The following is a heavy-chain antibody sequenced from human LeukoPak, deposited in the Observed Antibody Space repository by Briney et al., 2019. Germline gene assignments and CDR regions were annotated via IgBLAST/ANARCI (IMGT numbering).Heavy chain of an antibody. V-gene: IGHV4-34*01. Sequence: SETLSLTCAVYGGSFRDYYWTWIRQPPGKGLEWIGEINHSGSTNYNPSLKSRVTISVDTSKNQFSLKLSSVTAADTAVYYCASRISKAGFDWGQGTQVTVSS. D-gene: IGHD6-13*01. CDR1: GGSFRDYY. J-gene: IGHJ4*02. CDR3: ASRISKAGFD. CDR2: INHSGST.